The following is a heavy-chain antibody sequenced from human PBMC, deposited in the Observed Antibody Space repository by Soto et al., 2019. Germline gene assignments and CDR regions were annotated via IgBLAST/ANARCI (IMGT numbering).Heavy chain of an antibody. CDR1: GFNFSGSA. CDR2: ISYDGSKE. CDR3: ARAYSGFSAFDI. D-gene: IGHD1-26*01. Sequence: PGGSLRLSCAASGFNFSGSAMNWVRQAPGKGLEWVAVISYDGSKEYYTDSVKGRFTISRDNSKNTLYLQMNRLRIEDTAFFHCARAYSGFSAFDIWGQGTMFTVSS. J-gene: IGHJ3*02. V-gene: IGHV3-30-3*01.